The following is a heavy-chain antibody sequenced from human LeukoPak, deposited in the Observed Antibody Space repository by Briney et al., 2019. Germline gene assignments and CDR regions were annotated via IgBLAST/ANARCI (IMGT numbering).Heavy chain of an antibody. V-gene: IGHV4-31*03. CDR3: ARNTCSGGSCYQDY. Sequence: SDTLCLTCSVSGASISTGGYYWSWIRQHPGKGLEWIGYIYYSGSTYYNPSLKSRVTISVDTSKNQFSLKLSSVTAADTAVYYCARNTCSGGSCYQDYWGQGTLVTVSS. D-gene: IGHD2-15*01. J-gene: IGHJ4*02. CDR2: IYYSGST. CDR1: GASISTGGYY.